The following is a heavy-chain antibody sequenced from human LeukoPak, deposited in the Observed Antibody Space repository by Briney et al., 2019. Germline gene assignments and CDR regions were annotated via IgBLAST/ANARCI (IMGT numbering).Heavy chain of an antibody. CDR1: GFTFSSYG. V-gene: IGHV3-30*02. CDR3: ARPGRKFYGLGTYLSFDS. CDR2: IQYDGSNK. J-gene: IGHJ4*02. Sequence: GGSLRLSCAASGFTFSSYGMQWVRQAPGKGLEWVAFIQYDGSNKYYADSVKGRFTISRDNSKDTLYLQMNSLKVEDTAVYYCARPGRKFYGLGTYLSFDSWGQGTLVTVSS. D-gene: IGHD3-10*01.